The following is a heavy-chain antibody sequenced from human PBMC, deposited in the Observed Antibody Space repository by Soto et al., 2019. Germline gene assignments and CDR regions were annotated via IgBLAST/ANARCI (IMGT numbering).Heavy chain of an antibody. V-gene: IGHV3-23*01. J-gene: IGHJ6*02. CDR2: VAGNVSNR. CDR1: GISFTTYA. D-gene: IGHD4-17*01. Sequence: GGSLRLSCAASGISFTTYAMTWVRQAPGKGLEWVSTVAGNVSNRHYADFVKGRFTISRDNSKNTLSLQMNSLRAEDTAVYYCAGDYPRLNSLNGNYYSYGMDVWGQGTAVTVSS. CDR3: AGDYPRLNSLNGNYYSYGMDV.